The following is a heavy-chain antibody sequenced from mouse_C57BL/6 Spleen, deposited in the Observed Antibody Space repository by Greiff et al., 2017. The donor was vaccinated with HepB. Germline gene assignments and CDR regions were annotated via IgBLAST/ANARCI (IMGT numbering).Heavy chain of an antibody. CDR3: ARLNLDFDY. CDR1: GYSFTGYY. V-gene: IGHV1-42*01. Sequence: VQLKESGPELVKPGASVKISCKASGYSFTGYYMNWVKQSPEKSLEWIGEINPSTGGTTYNQKFKAKATLTVDKSSSTAYMQLKSLTSEDSAVYYCARLNLDFDYWGQGTTLTVSS. D-gene: IGHD4-1*02. J-gene: IGHJ2*01. CDR2: INPSTGGT.